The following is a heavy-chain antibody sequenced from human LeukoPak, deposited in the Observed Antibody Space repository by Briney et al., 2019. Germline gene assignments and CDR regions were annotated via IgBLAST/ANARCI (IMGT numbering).Heavy chain of an antibody. CDR3: PRGLRIIHGLDV. Sequence: ASVKVSCKASGYTLRDYYIYWVGQSPGQGLEWLGWLNPHSGGTNYAQKFQGRVTLPSDTSIRTPYMQLSLLTSHDTAIYYRPRGLRIIHGLDVRGQGTTVIVSS. CDR2: LNPHSGGT. CDR1: GYTLRDYY. J-gene: IGHJ6*02. V-gene: IGHV1-2*02. D-gene: IGHD2-15*01.